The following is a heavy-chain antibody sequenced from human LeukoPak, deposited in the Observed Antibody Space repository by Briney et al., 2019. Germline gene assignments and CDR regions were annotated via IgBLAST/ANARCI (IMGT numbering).Heavy chain of an antibody. CDR3: ARDAAAIRTVYSAFDI. J-gene: IGHJ3*02. D-gene: IGHD2-21*02. V-gene: IGHV3-30-3*01. CDR2: ISYDGSNK. CDR1: GFTFSSYA. Sequence: PGGSLRLSCAASGFTFSSYAMHWVRQAPGKGLEWVAVISYDGSNKYYADSVKGRFTISRDNSKNTLYLQMNSLRAEDTAVYHCARDAAAIRTVYSAFDIWGQGTMVTVSS.